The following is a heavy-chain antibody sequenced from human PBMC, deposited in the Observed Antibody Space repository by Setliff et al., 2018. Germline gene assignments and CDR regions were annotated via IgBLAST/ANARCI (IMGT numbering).Heavy chain of an antibody. CDR2: IYHDGND. CDR3: AKGGGRYHSDS. J-gene: IGHJ4*02. Sequence: SETLSLTCTVSGASITNINYYWGLIRQPPGKGLEWIGEIYHDGNDKYTPSVHYSPSLKSRVTISIDKSNNQFSLKLTSMTAADTAVYYCAKGGGRYHSDSWGQGILVTVSS. V-gene: IGHV4-39*07. D-gene: IGHD1-1*01. CDR1: GASITNINYY.